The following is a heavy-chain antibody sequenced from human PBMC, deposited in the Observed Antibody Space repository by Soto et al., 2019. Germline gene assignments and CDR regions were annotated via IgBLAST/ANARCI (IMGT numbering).Heavy chain of an antibody. D-gene: IGHD4-17*01. Sequence: ASVKVSCKASGYSFTTSGITWVRQAPGQGLEWMGWISTYNGNTNYAQKLQDRVTLTTDTSTSTACMELRSLRSDDTAVYYCARRLYGDYDYWGQGTLVTVSS. CDR2: ISTYNGNT. V-gene: IGHV1-18*01. CDR3: ARRLYGDYDY. J-gene: IGHJ4*02. CDR1: GYSFTTSG.